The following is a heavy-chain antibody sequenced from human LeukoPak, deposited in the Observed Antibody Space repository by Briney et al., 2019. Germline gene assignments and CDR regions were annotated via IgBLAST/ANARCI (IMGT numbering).Heavy chain of an antibody. CDR2: IRYDGSNK. CDR3: ARDRSTVAAWVDY. D-gene: IGHD4-23*01. V-gene: IGHV3-30*02. CDR1: GFTFSSYG. Sequence: GGSLRLSCAASGFTFSSYGMHWVRQAPGKGLEWVAFIRYDGSNKYYADSVKGRFTISRDNAKNSLYLQMNSLRAEDTAVYYCARDRSTVAAWVDYWGQGTLVTVSS. J-gene: IGHJ4*02.